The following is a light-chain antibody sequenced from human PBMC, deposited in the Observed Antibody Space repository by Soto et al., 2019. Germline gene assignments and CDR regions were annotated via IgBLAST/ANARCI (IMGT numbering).Light chain of an antibody. J-gene: IGKJ4*01. V-gene: IGKV3-15*01. CDR1: QSVRSR. CDR3: QKYNSAPLLA. CDR2: DAS. Sequence: EIVLTQSPGTLSLSPGERATLSCRASQSVRSRLAWYQQKPGQAPRLLIYDASTRATGIPARFSGSGSGTDFTLTISSLQPEDVATYYCQKYNSAPLLAFGGGTKVDIK.